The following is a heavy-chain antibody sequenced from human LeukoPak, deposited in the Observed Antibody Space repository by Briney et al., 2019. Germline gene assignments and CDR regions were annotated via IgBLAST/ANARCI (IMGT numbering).Heavy chain of an antibody. V-gene: IGHV3-49*04. CDR2: IRSKAYGGTT. J-gene: IGHJ4*02. CDR3: TRDEGTVTTAY. D-gene: IGHD4-17*01. Sequence: PGGSLRLSCTASGFTFGDYAMSWVRQAPGKGLEWVGLIRSKAYGGTTEYAASVKGRFTISKDDSKSIAYLQMNSLKTEGTAVYYCTRDEGTVTTAYWGQGTLVTVSS. CDR1: GFTFGDYA.